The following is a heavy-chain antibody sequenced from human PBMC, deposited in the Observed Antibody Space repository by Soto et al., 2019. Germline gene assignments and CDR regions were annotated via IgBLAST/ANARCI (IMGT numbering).Heavy chain of an antibody. CDR2: IDNSGST. V-gene: IGHV4-30-2*01. CDR3: ARGYYDYVWGSYRSNWFDP. J-gene: IGHJ5*02. D-gene: IGHD3-16*02. CDR1: GGSISSGGYS. Sequence: QLQLQESGSGLVKPSQTLSLTCAVSGGSISSGGYSWSWIRQPPGKGLEWIGYIDNSGSTYYNPSLKSRVTISVDRSKNQFSLKLSSVTAADTAVYYCARGYYDYVWGSYRSNWFDPWGQGTLVTVSS.